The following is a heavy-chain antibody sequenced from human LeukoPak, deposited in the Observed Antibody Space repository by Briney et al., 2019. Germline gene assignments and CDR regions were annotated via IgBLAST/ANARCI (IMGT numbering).Heavy chain of an antibody. CDR2: TYYSGST. J-gene: IGHJ4*02. CDR3: ARLSKGRYFDYIFDH. V-gene: IGHV4-39*01. CDR1: GGSVSSYEYY. D-gene: IGHD3-9*01. Sequence: PSETLSLTCTVSGGSVSSYEYYWGWIRQPPGKGLEWIGNTYYSGSTYYNPSLKCRLTMSVDTSKNQFSLKMSSVTAADTAVYYCARLSKGRYFDYIFDHWGQGALVTVSS.